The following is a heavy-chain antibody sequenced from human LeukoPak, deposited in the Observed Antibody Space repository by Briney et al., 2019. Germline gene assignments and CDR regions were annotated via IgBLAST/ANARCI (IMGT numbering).Heavy chain of an antibody. CDR3: ARLNRGAPIDY. CDR2: ISYSGST. Sequence: LRLSCAASGFTFSSYEMNWVRQAPGKGLEWIGRISYSGSTSYNPSLNSRVTMSVDTSKNQFSLEVSSVTAADTAVYYCARLNRGAPIDYWGQGTLVTVSS. J-gene: IGHJ4*02. D-gene: IGHD1-26*01. V-gene: IGHV4-59*05. CDR1: GFTFSSYE.